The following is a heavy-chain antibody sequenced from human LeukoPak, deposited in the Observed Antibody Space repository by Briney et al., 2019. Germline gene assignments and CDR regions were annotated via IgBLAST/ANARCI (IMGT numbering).Heavy chain of an antibody. V-gene: IGHV3-48*01. Sequence: QSGESLRLPCAASGFTFSSYSMNWVRQAPGKGLEWVSYISSSSSTIYYADSVKGRFTISRDNAKNSLYLQMNSLRAEDTAVYYCARSRDSSGYYNFYFEYWGQGTLVTVSS. CDR1: GFTFSSYS. CDR3: ARSRDSSGYYNFYFEY. J-gene: IGHJ4*02. CDR2: ISSSSSTI. D-gene: IGHD3-22*01.